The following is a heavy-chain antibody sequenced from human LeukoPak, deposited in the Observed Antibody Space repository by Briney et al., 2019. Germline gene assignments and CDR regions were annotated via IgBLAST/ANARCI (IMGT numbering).Heavy chain of an antibody. CDR2: ISSSGSTI. D-gene: IGHD3-22*01. Sequence: GGSLRLSCAASGFTFSDYYMSWIRQAPGKGLEWVSYISSSGSTIYYADSVKGRFTISRDNAKNSLYLQMNSLRAEDTAVYYCARKKYYDSSRNDAFDIWGQGTMVTVSS. V-gene: IGHV3-11*01. CDR3: ARKKYYDSSRNDAFDI. CDR1: GFTFSDYY. J-gene: IGHJ3*02.